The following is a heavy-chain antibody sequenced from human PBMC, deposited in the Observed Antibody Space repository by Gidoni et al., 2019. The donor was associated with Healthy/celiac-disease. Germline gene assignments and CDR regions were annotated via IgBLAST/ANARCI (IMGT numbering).Heavy chain of an antibody. V-gene: IGHV3-23*01. CDR1: GFTFSSYA. CDR3: AKGDSSGYRLYYFDY. D-gene: IGHD3-22*01. Sequence: EVQLLESGGGLVQPGGSLRLSCAAAGFTFSSYAMSWVRQAPGKGLEWVSAISGSGGSTYYADSVKGRFTISRDNSKNTLYLQMNSLRAEDTAVYYCAKGDSSGYRLYYFDYWGQGTLVTVSS. CDR2: ISGSGGST. J-gene: IGHJ4*02.